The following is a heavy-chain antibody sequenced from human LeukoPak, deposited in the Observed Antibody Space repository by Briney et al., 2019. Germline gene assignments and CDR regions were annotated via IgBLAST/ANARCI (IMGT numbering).Heavy chain of an antibody. V-gene: IGHV4-59*08. D-gene: IGHD2-21*01. Sequence: PSETLSLTCTVSGGSINNYYWSWIRQPPGKGLEWIAFIYYSGSTKYNPSLKSRVTIPVDTSESQFSLRLSSVTAADTAVYYCARHFVTFSHYFDYWGQGTRDPVSS. CDR2: IYYSGST. J-gene: IGHJ4*02. CDR3: ARHFVTFSHYFDY. CDR1: GGSINNYY.